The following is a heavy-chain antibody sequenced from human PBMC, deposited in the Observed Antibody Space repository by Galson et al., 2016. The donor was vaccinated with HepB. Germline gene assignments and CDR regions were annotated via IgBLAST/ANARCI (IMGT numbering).Heavy chain of an antibody. D-gene: IGHD2-15*01. CDR2: ISISPSYI. CDR1: GFTFSAYS. Sequence: SLRLSCAASGFTFSAYSMNWVRQAPGKGLQWVSSISISPSYIYFADSVKGRFTISTDSAKNSLYLQMDSLSAEDTAVYYCARALGYCSGGSCYWYFDYWGQGTLVTVSS. J-gene: IGHJ4*02. V-gene: IGHV3-21*01. CDR3: ARALGYCSGGSCYWYFDY.